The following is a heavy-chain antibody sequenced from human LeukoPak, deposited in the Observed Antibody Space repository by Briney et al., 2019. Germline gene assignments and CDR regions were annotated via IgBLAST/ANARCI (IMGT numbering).Heavy chain of an antibody. CDR1: GGSISSSSYY. V-gene: IGHV4-39*01. Sequence: SETLSLTCTVSGGSISSSSYYWGWIRQPPGKGLEWIGSIYYSGSTYYNPSLKSRVTISVDTSKNQFSLKLSSVTAADTAVYYCARGYQLPLDAFDIWGQGTMVTVSS. CDR2: IYYSGST. D-gene: IGHD2-2*01. J-gene: IGHJ3*02. CDR3: ARGYQLPLDAFDI.